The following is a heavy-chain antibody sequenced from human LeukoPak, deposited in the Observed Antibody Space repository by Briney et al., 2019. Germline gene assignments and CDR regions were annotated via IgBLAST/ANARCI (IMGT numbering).Heavy chain of an antibody. J-gene: IGHJ5*02. CDR3: ARAAYFDWLNWFDP. CDR2: INPNSGGT. CDR1: GYTFTGYY. D-gene: IGHD3-9*01. Sequence: AASVKVSCKASGYTFTGYYMHWVRQAPGQGLEWMGWINPNSGGTNYAQKFQGRVTMTRDTSISTAYMELSRLRSDDTAVYYCARAAYFDWLNWFDPWGQGTLVTVSS. V-gene: IGHV1-2*02.